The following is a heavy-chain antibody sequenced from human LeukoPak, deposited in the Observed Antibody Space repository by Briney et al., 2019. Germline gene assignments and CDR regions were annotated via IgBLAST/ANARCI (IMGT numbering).Heavy chain of an antibody. V-gene: IGHV3-23*01. D-gene: IGHD5-24*01. CDR3: ARIRWLQFFDY. J-gene: IGHJ4*02. CDR1: GFTFSSYG. CDR2: ISGSGDTT. Sequence: PGGSLRLSCAASGFTFSSYGMTWVRQAPGKGLEWVSIISGSGDTTYYADSVKGRFTISRDNSKNTLYLQMNSLRAEGTAVYYCARIRWLQFFDYWGQGTLVTV.